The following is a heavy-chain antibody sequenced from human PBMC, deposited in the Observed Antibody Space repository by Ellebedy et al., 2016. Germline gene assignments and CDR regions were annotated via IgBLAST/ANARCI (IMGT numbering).Heavy chain of an antibody. CDR2: IRGFRTNAT. Sequence: GESLKISCKASGFDFSDNPMNWVRQAPGKGLEWISYIRGFRTNATYYADSVKGRFTISRDNAKNSLFLQMDSLRADDTAVYYCATSHSGFLNWGQGILVTVSS. CDR1: GFDFSDNP. V-gene: IGHV3-48*04. CDR3: ATSHSGFLN. J-gene: IGHJ4*01. D-gene: IGHD3-22*01.